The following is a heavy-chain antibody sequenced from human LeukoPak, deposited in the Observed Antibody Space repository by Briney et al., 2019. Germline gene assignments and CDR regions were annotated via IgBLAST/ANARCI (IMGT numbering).Heavy chain of an antibody. CDR2: IYYSGST. D-gene: IGHD6-13*01. V-gene: IGHV4-59*08. Sequence: PSGTLSLTCTVSGGSISSYYWSWIRQPPGKGLEWIGYIYYSGSTNYNPSLKSRVTISVDTSKNQFSLKLSSVTAADTAVYYCARHLYSSSWYERIGYFDYWGQGTLVTVSS. CDR1: GGSISSYY. CDR3: ARHLYSSSWYERIGYFDY. J-gene: IGHJ4*02.